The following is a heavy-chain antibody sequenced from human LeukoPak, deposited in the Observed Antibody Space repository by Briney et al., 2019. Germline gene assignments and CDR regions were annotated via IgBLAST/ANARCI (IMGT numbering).Heavy chain of an antibody. Sequence: GGSMRLSCTASGFTFGDYAMSWFRKAPGKGLEWVGIIRSKAYGGTTEYAASVKGRFTISRDDSKSIAYLQMNSLKTQDTAVYYCTRVLYDDSSGVADNWGQGSLVTVSS. CDR1: GFTFGDYA. CDR3: TRVLYDDSSGVADN. CDR2: IRSKAYGGTT. D-gene: IGHD3-22*01. V-gene: IGHV3-49*03. J-gene: IGHJ4*02.